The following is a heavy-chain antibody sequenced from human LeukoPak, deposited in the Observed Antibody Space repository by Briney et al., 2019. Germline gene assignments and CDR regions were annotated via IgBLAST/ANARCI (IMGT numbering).Heavy chain of an antibody. CDR1: GGSISIYY. CDR3: ARGARGYSYG. D-gene: IGHD5-18*01. Sequence: SETLSLTCTVSGGSISIYYWSWIRQPPGKGLEWIGYIYNSGSINYNPSLKSRVTISVDSSKNQFSLKLTSVTAADTAVYYCARGARGYSYGWGQGTLVTVSS. V-gene: IGHV4-59*01. J-gene: IGHJ4*01. CDR2: IYNSGSI.